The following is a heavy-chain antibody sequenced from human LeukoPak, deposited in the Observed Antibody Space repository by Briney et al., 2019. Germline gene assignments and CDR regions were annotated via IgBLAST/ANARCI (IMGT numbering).Heavy chain of an antibody. CDR2: ISGSGGST. CDR1: GFTFSSYA. Sequence: QTGGSLRLSCAASGFTFSSYAMSWVRQAPGKGLEWVSAISGSGGSTYYADSVKGRFTISRDNSKNTLYLQMNSLRAEDTAVYYSAKILIVGARGIDYWGQGTLVTVSS. D-gene: IGHD1-26*01. J-gene: IGHJ4*02. V-gene: IGHV3-23*01. CDR3: AKILIVGARGIDY.